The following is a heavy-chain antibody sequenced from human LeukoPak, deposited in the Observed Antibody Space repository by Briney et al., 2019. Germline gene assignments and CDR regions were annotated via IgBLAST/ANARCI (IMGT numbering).Heavy chain of an antibody. Sequence: ASVKVSCKASGGTFGSYAISWVRQAPGQGLEWMGRIIPILGIANYAQKLQGRVTMTTDTSTSTAYMELRSLRSDDTAVYYCARGQLSSSWYLIGTPFDPWGQGTLVTVSS. V-gene: IGHV1-69*04. J-gene: IGHJ5*02. D-gene: IGHD6-13*01. CDR2: IIPILGIA. CDR1: GGTFGSYA. CDR3: ARGQLSSSWYLIGTPFDP.